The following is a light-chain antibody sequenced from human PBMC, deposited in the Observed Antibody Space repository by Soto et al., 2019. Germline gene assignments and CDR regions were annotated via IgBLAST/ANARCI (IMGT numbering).Light chain of an antibody. CDR2: LNSDGSH. CDR1: SGHSSYA. J-gene: IGLJ3*02. CDR3: QSWGTGDWV. V-gene: IGLV4-69*01. Sequence: QLVLTQSPSASASLGASVKLTCTLSSGHSSYAIAWHQQQPEKGPRYLMKLNSDGSHSKGDGIPDRFSGSSSGAERDLTIAGLPSGDEADYYCQSWGTGDWVFGGGTKVTVL.